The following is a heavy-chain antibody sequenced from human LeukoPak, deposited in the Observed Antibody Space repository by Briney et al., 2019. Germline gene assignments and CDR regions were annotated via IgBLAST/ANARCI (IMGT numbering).Heavy chain of an antibody. CDR3: ARGLNWNYGWFDP. D-gene: IGHD1-7*01. V-gene: IGHV3-48*04. J-gene: IGHJ5*02. CDR2: ISSSSSTI. CDR1: GFTFSSYS. Sequence: GGSLRLSCAASGFTFSSYSMNWVRQAPGKGLEWVSYISSSSSTIYYADSVKGRFTISRDNAKNSLYLQIDSLRVEDTAVYYCARGLNWNYGWFDPWGQGTLVTVSS.